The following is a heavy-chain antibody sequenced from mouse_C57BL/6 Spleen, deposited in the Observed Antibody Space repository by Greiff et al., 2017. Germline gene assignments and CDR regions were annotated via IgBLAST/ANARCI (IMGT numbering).Heavy chain of an antibody. J-gene: IGHJ2*01. V-gene: IGHV1-9*01. D-gene: IGHD1-1*01. CDR2: ILPGSGST. CDR3: ARSPITTVVAQRGDY. CDR1: GYTFTGYW. Sequence: QVQLQQSGAGLMKPGASVKLSCKATGYTFTGYWIEWVKQRPGHGLEWIGEILPGSGSTNYNEKFKGKATFTADTSSNTAYMQLSSLTTEDSAIYYCARSPITTVVAQRGDYWGQGTTLTVSS.